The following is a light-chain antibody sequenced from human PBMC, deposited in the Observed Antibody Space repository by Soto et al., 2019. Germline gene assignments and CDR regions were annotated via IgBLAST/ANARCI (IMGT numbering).Light chain of an antibody. V-gene: IGKV3-20*01. J-gene: IGKJ1*01. CDR2: GAS. CDR3: QQYGSLSWT. CDR1: QSVGSDY. Sequence: EIVLTQSPGTLSLSPVERATLXWRASQSVGSDYLAWYQQKPGQAPRILIFGASGRATGIPDRFSGSGSGTDFTLTISRLEPEDFAVYYCQQYGSLSWTFGQGTKVDIK.